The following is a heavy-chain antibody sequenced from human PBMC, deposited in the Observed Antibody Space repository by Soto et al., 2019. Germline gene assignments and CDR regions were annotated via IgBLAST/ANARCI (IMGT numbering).Heavy chain of an antibody. D-gene: IGHD3-3*01. J-gene: IGHJ6*02. CDR3: ASDRVTIFGVAEYYYGMDV. Sequence: QVQLVQSGAEVKKPGSSVKVSCKASGGTFSSYAISWVRQAPGQGLEWMGGIIPIFGTANYAQKLQGRVTITAEESTSTAYMELSSLRSEDTAVYYCASDRVTIFGVAEYYYGMDVWGQGTTVTVSS. CDR1: GGTFSSYA. V-gene: IGHV1-69*01. CDR2: IIPIFGTA.